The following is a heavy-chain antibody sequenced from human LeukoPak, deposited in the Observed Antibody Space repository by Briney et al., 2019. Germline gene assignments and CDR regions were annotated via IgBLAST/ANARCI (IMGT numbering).Heavy chain of an antibody. CDR2: IYSGGST. CDR1: GFTVSSNY. Sequence: GGSLRLSCAASGFTVSSNYMSWVRQAPGKGLEWVSVIYSGGSTYYADSVKGRFTISRDTSKNTLYLQMNSLRAEDTAVYYCAGDLSPPTYYYGAGSNYWGQGTLVTVPS. J-gene: IGHJ4*02. V-gene: IGHV3-66*01. CDR3: AGDLSPPTYYYGAGSNY. D-gene: IGHD3-10*01.